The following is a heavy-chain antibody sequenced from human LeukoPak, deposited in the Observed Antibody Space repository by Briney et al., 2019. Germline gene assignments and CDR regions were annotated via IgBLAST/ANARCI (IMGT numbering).Heavy chain of an antibody. CDR1: GDSITSNSFY. Sequence: SETLCLTCTVSGDSITSNSFYWGWIRQPPGKGPEWIGTIYDSGSSYYNPSLKSRVTISVDASKKQFSLKLRSVTAADTAVYYCARKLFYCTSTSCYYHFDFWGQGTLVIVSS. V-gene: IGHV4-39*01. CDR2: IYDSGSS. D-gene: IGHD2-2*01. J-gene: IGHJ4*02. CDR3: ARKLFYCTSTSCYYHFDF.